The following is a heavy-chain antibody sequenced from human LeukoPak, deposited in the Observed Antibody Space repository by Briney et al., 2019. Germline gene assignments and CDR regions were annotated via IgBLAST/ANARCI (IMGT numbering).Heavy chain of an antibody. CDR2: IWYDGSNK. CDR3: ASGRGYRYYYGMDV. D-gene: IGHD5-18*01. Sequence: GGSLRLSCAASGFTFSSYGMHWVRQAPGKGLEWGAVIWYDGSNKYYADSVKGRFTISRDNSKNTLYLQMNSLRAEDTAVYYCASGRGYRYYYGMDVWGKGTTVTVSS. CDR1: GFTFSSYG. V-gene: IGHV3-33*01. J-gene: IGHJ6*04.